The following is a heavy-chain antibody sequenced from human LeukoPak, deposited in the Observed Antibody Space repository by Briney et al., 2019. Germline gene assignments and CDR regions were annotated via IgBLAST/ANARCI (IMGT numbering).Heavy chain of an antibody. CDR2: IYYSGST. J-gene: IGHJ4*02. Sequence: SETLSLTCTVSGGSISSGDYYWSWIRQPPGKGLEWIGYIYYSGSTYHNPSLKSRVTISVDTSKNQFSLKLSSVTAADTAVYYCARGGGYNSPFGYWGQGTLVTVSS. CDR3: ARGGGYNSPFGY. V-gene: IGHV4-30-4*02. CDR1: GGSISSGDYY. D-gene: IGHD5-24*01.